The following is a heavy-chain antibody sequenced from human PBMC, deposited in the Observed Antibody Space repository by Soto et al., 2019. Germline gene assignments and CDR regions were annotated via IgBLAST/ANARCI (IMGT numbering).Heavy chain of an antibody. Sequence: PGGSLRLSCAASGFTFSSYSMNWVRQAPGKGLEWVSYISSSSSTIYYADSVKGRFTISRDNAKNSLYLQMNSLRDEDTAVYYCARDADYYDSSRTDAFDIWGQGTMVTVSS. CDR1: GFTFSSYS. J-gene: IGHJ3*02. CDR2: ISSSSSTI. CDR3: ARDADYYDSSRTDAFDI. V-gene: IGHV3-48*02. D-gene: IGHD3-22*01.